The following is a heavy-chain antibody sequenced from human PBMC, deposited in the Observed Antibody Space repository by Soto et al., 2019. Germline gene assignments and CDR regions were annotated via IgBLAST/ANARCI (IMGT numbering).Heavy chain of an antibody. V-gene: IGHV5-51*01. CDR1: GYSFTSYW. Sequence: GESLKISCKGSGYSFTSYWIGWVRQMPGKGLEWMGIIYPGDSDTRYSPSFQGQVTISADKSISTAYLQWSSLKASDTAMYYCARHPSVWFGELFYLQGDYWGQGTLVTVSS. CDR2: IYPGDSDT. D-gene: IGHD3-10*01. CDR3: ARHPSVWFGELFYLQGDY. J-gene: IGHJ4*02.